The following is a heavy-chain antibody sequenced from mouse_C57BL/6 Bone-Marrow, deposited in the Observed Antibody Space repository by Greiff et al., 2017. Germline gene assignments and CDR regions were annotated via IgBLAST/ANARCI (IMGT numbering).Heavy chain of an antibody. V-gene: IGHV2-2*01. J-gene: IGHJ2*01. CDR3: ARGAWDRYYFDY. CDR1: GFSLTSYG. Sequence: QVQLQQSGPGLVQPSQSLSITCTVSGFSLTSYGVHWVRQSPGKGLEWLGVIWRGGSTDYNAAFISRLSISKDNSKSHFFFKMNSLQADDTAIYYCARGAWDRYYFDYWGQGTTLTVSS. D-gene: IGHD3-3*01. CDR2: IWRGGST.